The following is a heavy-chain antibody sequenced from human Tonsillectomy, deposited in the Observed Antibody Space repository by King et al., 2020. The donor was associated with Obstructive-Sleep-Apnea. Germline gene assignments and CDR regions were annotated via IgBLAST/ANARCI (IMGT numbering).Heavy chain of an antibody. J-gene: IGHJ4*02. D-gene: IGHD1-26*01. CDR2: IYYSGCT. V-gene: IGHV4-59*01. Sequence: QLQESGPGLVKPSETLSLTCTVSGGSISSYYWSWIRQPPGKGLEWIGYIYYSGCTNYNPSLKSRVTISVDTSKNQFSLKLSSVTAADTAVYYCARGGWELLGGYFDYWGQGTLVTVSS. CDR3: ARGGWELLGGYFDY. CDR1: GGSISSYY.